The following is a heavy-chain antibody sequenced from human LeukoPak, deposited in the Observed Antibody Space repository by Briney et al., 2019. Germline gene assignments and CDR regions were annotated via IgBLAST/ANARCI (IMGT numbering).Heavy chain of an antibody. J-gene: IGHJ3*01. CDR2: INPNSFGT. D-gene: IGHD3-10*01. CDR1: GYTFTGYQ. CDR3: AREDAHGIIISLAF. Sequence: ASVKVSCKASGYTFTGYQLHWVRQAPGQGLEWMGRINPNSFGTNSAQKFQGRVTMTRDTSISTAYMELRSMRSDDTAVYYCAREDAHGIIISLAFWGQGTMVTVSS. V-gene: IGHV1-2*06.